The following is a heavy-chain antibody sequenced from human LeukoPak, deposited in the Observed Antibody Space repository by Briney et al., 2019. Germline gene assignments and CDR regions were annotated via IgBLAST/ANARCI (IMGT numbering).Heavy chain of an antibody. CDR2: INPNSGGT. V-gene: IGHV1-2*02. Sequence: GASVKVSCKASGYTFTGHYMHWVRQAPGQGLEWMGWINPNSGGTNYAQKFQGRVTMTRDTSISTAYMELSRLRSDDTAVYYCARPQDDSSAPDYWGQGTLVTVSS. CDR3: ARPQDDSSAPDY. CDR1: GYTFTGHY. D-gene: IGHD3-22*01. J-gene: IGHJ4*02.